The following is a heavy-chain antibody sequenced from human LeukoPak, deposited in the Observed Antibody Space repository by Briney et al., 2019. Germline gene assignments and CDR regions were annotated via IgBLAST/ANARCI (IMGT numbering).Heavy chain of an antibody. CDR2: ISAYNGYT. CDR3: ARVGTGTRSFDS. CDR1: GYTFTTYD. V-gene: IGHV1-18*01. Sequence: ASVKVSCKTSGYTFTTYDINWVRQAPGQGLEWMGRISAYNGYTNYGQKFPGRVTMTTDTSTNTAYMELRSLRSDDTAVYYCARVGTGTRSFDSWGQGTLVTVSS. J-gene: IGHJ4*02. D-gene: IGHD1/OR15-1a*01.